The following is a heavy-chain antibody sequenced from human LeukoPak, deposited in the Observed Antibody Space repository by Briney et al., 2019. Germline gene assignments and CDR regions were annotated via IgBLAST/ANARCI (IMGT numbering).Heavy chain of an antibody. J-gene: IGHJ3*02. CDR2: ISGSGGST. CDR3: AKDRYSYGYGAFDI. V-gene: IGHV3-23*01. Sequence: GGSLRLSCAASGFTFSSYAMNWVRQAPGKGLEWVSGISGSGGSTYYADSVKGRFTISRDNSKNTLYLQMNSLRAEDTAVYYCAKDRYSYGYGAFDIWGQGTMVTVSS. CDR1: GFTFSSYA. D-gene: IGHD5-18*01.